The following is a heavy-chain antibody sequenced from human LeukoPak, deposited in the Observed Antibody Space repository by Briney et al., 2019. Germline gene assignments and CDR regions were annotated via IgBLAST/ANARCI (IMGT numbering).Heavy chain of an antibody. CDR3: ARAFTSTGYYYVEY. D-gene: IGHD3-22*01. CDR2: ISSNGGST. V-gene: IGHV3-64*01. CDR1: GFTFSSYA. Sequence: PGGSLRLSCAASGFTFSSYAMHWVRQAPGKGLEFVSAISSNGGSTYYAKSVKGRFTISRDNSKNTLYLQMNSLRAEDTAVYYCARAFTSTGYYYVEYWGQGTLVTVSS. J-gene: IGHJ4*02.